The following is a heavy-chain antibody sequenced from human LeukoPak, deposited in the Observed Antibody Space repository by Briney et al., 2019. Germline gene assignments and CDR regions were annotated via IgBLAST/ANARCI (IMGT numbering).Heavy chain of an antibody. CDR2: IRSKANSYAT. D-gene: IGHD3-10*01. Sequence: GGSLRLSCAASGFTFSGSAMHWVRQASGKGLEWVGRIRSKANSYATAYAASVKGRFTISRDDSKSTAYLQMNSLKTEDTAVYYCTRHEDRYYGSGSWEYYYMDVWGKGTTVTISS. V-gene: IGHV3-73*01. J-gene: IGHJ6*03. CDR1: GFTFSGSA. CDR3: TRHEDRYYGSGSWEYYYMDV.